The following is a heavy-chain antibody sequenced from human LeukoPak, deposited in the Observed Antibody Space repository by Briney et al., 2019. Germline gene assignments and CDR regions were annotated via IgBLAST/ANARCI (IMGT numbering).Heavy chain of an antibody. CDR3: ARESDADYYDSSGYLDY. Sequence: ASVKVSCKASGYTFTSYYMHWVRQAPGQGLEWMGMINPSGGSTSYAQKFQGRVTMTRDTSTSTVYMELSSLRSEDTAVYYCARESDADYYDSSGYLDYWGQGTLVTVSS. CDR1: GYTFTSYY. D-gene: IGHD3-22*01. CDR2: INPSGGST. V-gene: IGHV1-46*01. J-gene: IGHJ4*02.